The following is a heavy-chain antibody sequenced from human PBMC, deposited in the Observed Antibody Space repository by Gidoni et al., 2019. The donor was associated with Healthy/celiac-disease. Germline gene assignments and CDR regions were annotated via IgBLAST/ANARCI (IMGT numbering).Heavy chain of an antibody. J-gene: IGHJ4*02. CDR3: ARVRVYCSSTSCYNANFDY. D-gene: IGHD2-2*02. CDR2: ISSSGSTI. Sequence: QVQLVESGGGLVKPGGSLRLSCAASGFTFSDYYMSWIRQAPGKGLEWVSYISSSGSTIYYADSVKGRFTISRDNAKNSLYLQMNSLRAEDTAVYYCARVRVYCSSTSCYNANFDYWGQGTLVTVSS. V-gene: IGHV3-11*01. CDR1: GFTFSDYY.